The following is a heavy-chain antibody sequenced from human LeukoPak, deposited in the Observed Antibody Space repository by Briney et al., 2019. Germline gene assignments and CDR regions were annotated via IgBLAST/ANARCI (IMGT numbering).Heavy chain of an antibody. CDR1: GYRFTSYW. J-gene: IGHJ4*02. CDR3: ARLPYNWNYVGFDY. CDR2: IYPGDSDT. Sequence: RGESLKISCKGSGYRFTSYWIGWVRQVPGKGLEWMGIIYPGDSDTRYSPSFQGQVTISADKSISTAYLQWSSLKASDTAMYYCARLPYNWNYVGFDYWGQGTLVTVSS. D-gene: IGHD1-7*01. V-gene: IGHV5-51*01.